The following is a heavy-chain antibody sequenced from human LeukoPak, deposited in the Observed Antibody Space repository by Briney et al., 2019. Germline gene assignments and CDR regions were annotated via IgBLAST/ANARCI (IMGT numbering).Heavy chain of an antibody. CDR1: GGSISSSSYY. Sequence: SETLSLTCTVSGGSISSSSYYWGWIRQPPGKGLEWIGGIYYSGSTYYNPSLKSRVTISVDTSKNQFSLKLSSVTAADTAVYYCARRAMVRGAWGKAPFDYWGQGTLVTVSS. CDR3: ARRAMVRGAWGKAPFDY. CDR2: IYYSGST. D-gene: IGHD3-10*01. V-gene: IGHV4-39*07. J-gene: IGHJ4*02.